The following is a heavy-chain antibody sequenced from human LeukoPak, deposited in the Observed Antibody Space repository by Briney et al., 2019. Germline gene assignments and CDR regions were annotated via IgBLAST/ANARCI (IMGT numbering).Heavy chain of an antibody. J-gene: IGHJ3*02. CDR1: GGSISSSSYY. CDR3: ARDSGDYYDSSGALDAFDI. V-gene: IGHV4-39*07. D-gene: IGHD3-22*01. Sequence: PSETLSLTCTVSGGSISSSSYYWGWIRQPPGKGLEWIGSIYYSGSTYYNPSLKSRVTISVDTSKNQFSLKLSSVTAADTAVYYCARDSGDYYDSSGALDAFDIWGQGTMVTVSS. CDR2: IYYSGST.